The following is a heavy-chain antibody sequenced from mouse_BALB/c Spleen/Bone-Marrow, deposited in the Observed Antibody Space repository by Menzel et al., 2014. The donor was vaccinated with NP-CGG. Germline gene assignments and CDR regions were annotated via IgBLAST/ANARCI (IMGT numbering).Heavy chain of an antibody. CDR1: GYAFSSYW. J-gene: IGHJ2*01. D-gene: IGHD2-1*01. Sequence: VQLVESGAELVRPGSSAKISCKASGYAFSSYWMNWVKQRPGQGLEWIGQIYPGDGDTNYSGKFKGKATLTTDESSSTAYMQLSSLTSEDSAVYFCAFGNYDFDYWGQGTTLTVSS. CDR3: AFGNYDFDY. V-gene: IGHV1-80*01. CDR2: IYPGDGDT.